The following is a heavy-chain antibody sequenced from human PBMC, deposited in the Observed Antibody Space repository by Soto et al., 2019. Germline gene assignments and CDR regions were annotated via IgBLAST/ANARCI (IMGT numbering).Heavy chain of an antibody. CDR1: GDSINGYY. Sequence: PSETLSLTCTVSGDSINGYYWSWIRQPPWRGLELVGFIYFRGNTNYNPSLKGRVTISLDASNNEFSLGLRSLTAADTAIYYCARGGDARWSNFDYWGPGILVTVSS. CDR2: IYFRGNT. V-gene: IGHV4-59*01. D-gene: IGHD2-15*01. CDR3: ARGGDARWSNFDY. J-gene: IGHJ4*02.